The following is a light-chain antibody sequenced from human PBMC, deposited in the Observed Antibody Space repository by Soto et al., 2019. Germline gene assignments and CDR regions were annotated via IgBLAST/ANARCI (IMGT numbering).Light chain of an antibody. CDR3: QQSYDTPT. CDR1: QNINFY. Sequence: DIQMTQSPSSLSACPGARLPITCTASQNINFYLNWFQQKPGKAPKVLIYAASSLQVGVPSRFSGSGSGTDFTLTISSLKPEDFATYFCQQSYDTPTFSGGTKVDIK. CDR2: AAS. J-gene: IGKJ4*01. V-gene: IGKV1-39*01.